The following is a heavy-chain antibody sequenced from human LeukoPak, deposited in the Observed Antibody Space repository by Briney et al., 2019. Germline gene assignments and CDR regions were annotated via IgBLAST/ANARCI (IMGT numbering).Heavy chain of an antibody. V-gene: IGHV3-21*01. CDR1: GFTFSSYS. CDR2: ISSSSSYI. CDR3: ARVFNYYDSSGYYYNYYYYMDV. Sequence: GGSLRLSCVASGFTFSSYSMNWVRQAPGKGLEWVSSISSSSSYIYYADSVKGRFTISRDNAKNSLYLQMNSLRAEDTAVYYCARVFNYYDSSGYYYNYYYYMDVWGKGTTVTVSS. J-gene: IGHJ6*03. D-gene: IGHD3-22*01.